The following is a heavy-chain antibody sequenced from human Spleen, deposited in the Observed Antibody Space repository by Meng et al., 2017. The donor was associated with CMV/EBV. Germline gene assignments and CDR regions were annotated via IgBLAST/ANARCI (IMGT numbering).Heavy chain of an antibody. CDR3: ARGLWFGEFVDY. D-gene: IGHD3-10*01. V-gene: IGHV3-7*01. J-gene: IGHJ4*02. CDR1: GFTFSGYW. CDR2: IKQDGSEK. Sequence: GESLKISCAASGFTFSGYWMTWVRQAPGKGLEWVANIKQDGSEKHYVDSVKGRFTISRDNAKDSLYLQMNSLRGEDTALYYCARGLWFGEFVDYWGQGTLVTVS.